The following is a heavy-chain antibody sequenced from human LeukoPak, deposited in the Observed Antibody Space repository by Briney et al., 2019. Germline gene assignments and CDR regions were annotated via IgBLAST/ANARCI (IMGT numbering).Heavy chain of an antibody. CDR2: IWYDGNNK. J-gene: IGHJ4*02. D-gene: IGHD2-15*01. CDR1: GFTFSSYG. CDR3: ARDRYCSGGSCSSAADC. Sequence: PGGSLRLSCAASGFTFSSYGMHWVRQTPGKGLEWVAVIWYDGNNKYYADSVKGRFSISRDNSKNTLYLQMNSLRAEDTAVYYCARDRYCSGGSCSSAADCWDQGTLVTVSS. V-gene: IGHV3-33*08.